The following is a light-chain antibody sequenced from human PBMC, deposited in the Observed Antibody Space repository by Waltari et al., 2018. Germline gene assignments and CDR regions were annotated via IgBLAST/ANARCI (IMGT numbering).Light chain of an antibody. CDR2: GPS. CDR3: NNYVRTWA. J-gene: IGKJ1*01. V-gene: IGKV3-20*01. CDR1: QSVGSNF. Sequence: EIVLTQSPGTLSLSPGESATLSCRASQSVGSNFLAWYQQRPGQPPRLLIYGPSSRATCLPDRFSGSGSRTAFTPSISRREHEDFAVYYCNNYVRTWAFGQGTKVEIK.